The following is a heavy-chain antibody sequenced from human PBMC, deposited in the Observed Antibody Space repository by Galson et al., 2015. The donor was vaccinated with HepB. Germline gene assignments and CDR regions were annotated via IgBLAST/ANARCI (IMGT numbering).Heavy chain of an antibody. CDR3: AKAGRFGYYDSIGHYYYYGMDV. V-gene: IGHV3-23*01. CDR2: ISGSGGST. Sequence: SLRLSCAASGFTFSSYAMSWVRQAPGKGLEWVSAISGSGGSTYYADSVKGRFTISRDNSKNTLYLQMNSLRAEDTAVYYCAKAGRFGYYDSIGHYYYYGMDVWGQGTTVTVSS. J-gene: IGHJ6*02. D-gene: IGHD3-22*01. CDR1: GFTFSSYA.